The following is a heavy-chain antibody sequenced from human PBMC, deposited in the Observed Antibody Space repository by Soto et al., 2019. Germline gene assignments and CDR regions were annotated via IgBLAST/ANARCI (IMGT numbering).Heavy chain of an antibody. Sequence: TLSLTCAVYGGSFSGYYWSWIRQPPGKGLEWIGEINHSGSTNYNPSLKSRVTISVDTSKNQFSLKLSSVTAADTAVYYCARGVSFRVRGVIRPYYGMDVWGQGTTVTVSS. V-gene: IGHV4-34*01. J-gene: IGHJ6*02. CDR3: ARGVSFRVRGVIRPYYGMDV. CDR2: INHSGST. CDR1: GGSFSGYY. D-gene: IGHD3-10*01.